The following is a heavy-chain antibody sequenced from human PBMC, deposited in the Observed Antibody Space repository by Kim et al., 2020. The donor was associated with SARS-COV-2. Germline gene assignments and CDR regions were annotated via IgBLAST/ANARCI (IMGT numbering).Heavy chain of an antibody. Sequence: GGSLRLSCAASGFTFSSYGMHWVRQAPGKGLEWVAVISYDGSNKYYADSVKGRFTISRDNSKNTLYLQMNSLRAEDTAVYYCAKALWYCSSTSCYDPYY. J-gene: IGHJ6*01. CDR1: GFTFSSYG. D-gene: IGHD2-2*01. V-gene: IGHV3-30*18. CDR2: ISYDGSNK. CDR3: AKALWYCSSTSCYDPYY.